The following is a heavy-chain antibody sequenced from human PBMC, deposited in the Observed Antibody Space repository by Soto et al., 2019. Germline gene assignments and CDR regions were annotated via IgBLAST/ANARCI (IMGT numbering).Heavy chain of an antibody. Sequence: SETLSLTCTASGGSITSSSHFWGWVRQPPGKGLEWIGTIYFTGNTYYTPSLKSRLTMSIDTSKNEFSLRLNSATAADTAVYYCAGQTFTIAAASYGRSNWFDPCGPRTLVTVSS. CDR2: IYFTGNT. D-gene: IGHD6-25*01. CDR3: AGQTFTIAAASYGRSNWFDP. CDR1: GGSITSSSHF. J-gene: IGHJ5*02. V-gene: IGHV4-39*01.